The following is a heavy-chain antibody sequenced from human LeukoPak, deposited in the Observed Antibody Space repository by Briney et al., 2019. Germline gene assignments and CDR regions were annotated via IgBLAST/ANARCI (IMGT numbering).Heavy chain of an antibody. J-gene: IGHJ3*02. Sequence: PGGSLRLSCAASGFTFSSYWMSWVRQAPGKGLEWVANIKQDGSEKYYVDSVKGRFTISRDNAKNSLYLQMNSLRAEDTAVYYCARDPSLTGAYDAFDIWGQGTMVTVSS. CDR2: IKQDGSEK. V-gene: IGHV3-7*01. D-gene: IGHD7-27*01. CDR3: ARDPSLTGAYDAFDI. CDR1: GFTFSSYW.